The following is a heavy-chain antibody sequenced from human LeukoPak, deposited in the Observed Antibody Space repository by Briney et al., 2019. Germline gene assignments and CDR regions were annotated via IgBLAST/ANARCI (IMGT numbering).Heavy chain of an antibody. J-gene: IGHJ4*02. Sequence: QPGGSLRLSCAASGFTFDDYAMHWVRQAPGKGLEWVSGISWKSDRIGYADSVKGRFTISRDNAKNSLYLQMNSLRAEDTAVYYCARDSGSYQWLDYWGQGTLVTVSS. CDR3: ARDSGSYQWLDY. D-gene: IGHD1-26*01. CDR2: ISWKSDRI. CDR1: GFTFDDYA. V-gene: IGHV3-9*01.